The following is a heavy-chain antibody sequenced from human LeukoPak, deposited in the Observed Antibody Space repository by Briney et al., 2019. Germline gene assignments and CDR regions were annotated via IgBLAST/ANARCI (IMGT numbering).Heavy chain of an antibody. CDR2: IKQDGSEK. D-gene: IGHD3-3*01. CDR1: GFTFSSYW. CDR3: ARDLRPYYDFWSGYSGVDY. V-gene: IGHV3-7*01. Sequence: GGSLRLSCAASGFTFSSYWISWVRQAPGKGLEWVANIKQDGSEKYYVDSVKGRFTISRDNAKNSLYLQMNSLRAEDTAVYYCARDLRPYYDFWSGYSGVDYWGQGTLVTVSS. J-gene: IGHJ4*02.